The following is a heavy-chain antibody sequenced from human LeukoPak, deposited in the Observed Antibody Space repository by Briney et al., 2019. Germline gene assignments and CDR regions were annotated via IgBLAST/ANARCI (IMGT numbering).Heavy chain of an antibody. Sequence: WGSLRLSCAASGFTFSSYYMSWVRQAPGKGLEWVSAISGSGSSTYYADAVKRRFTTSRDNSTTTLYLQMHSLRAEDTAVYYCAKDQVYYDSSGYLDYWGQGTLVTVSS. V-gene: IGHV3-23*01. CDR1: GFTFSSYY. CDR3: AKDQVYYDSSGYLDY. J-gene: IGHJ4*02. D-gene: IGHD3-22*01. CDR2: ISGSGSST.